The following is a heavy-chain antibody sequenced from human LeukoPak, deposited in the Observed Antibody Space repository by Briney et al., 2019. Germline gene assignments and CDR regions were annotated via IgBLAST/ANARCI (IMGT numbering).Heavy chain of an antibody. CDR1: GGSISSYY. J-gene: IGHJ3*02. CDR2: IYYSGST. V-gene: IGHV4-59*01. CDR3: ARRWTGGAFDI. Sequence: KPSETLSLTCTVSGGSISSYYWSWIRQPPGKGLEWIGYIYYSGSTNYNPSLKSRVTISVDTSKNQFSLKLGSVTAADTAVYYCARRWTGGAFDIWGQGTMVTVSS. D-gene: IGHD3/OR15-3a*01.